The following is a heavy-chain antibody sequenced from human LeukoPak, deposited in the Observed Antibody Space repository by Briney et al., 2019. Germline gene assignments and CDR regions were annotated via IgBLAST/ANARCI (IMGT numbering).Heavy chain of an antibody. Sequence: AVGALRLSGSGYGFTCSSYRMDWVGEAPGNGLEGVALVSNDGNKKFPAAFVKGRFTTTRPTSQTTIYLQMNSLRGEATAVYYCARGQLLLDGYFYYMAVWGEGTTVAVSS. CDR3: ARGQLLLDGYFYYMAV. CDR1: GFTCSSYR. D-gene: IGHD2-2*01. V-gene: IGHV3-30-3*01. J-gene: IGHJ6*03. CDR2: VSNDGNKK.